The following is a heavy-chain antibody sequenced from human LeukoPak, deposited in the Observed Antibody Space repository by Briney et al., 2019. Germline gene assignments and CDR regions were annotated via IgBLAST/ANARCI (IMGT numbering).Heavy chain of an antibody. J-gene: IGHJ3*02. CDR1: GGTFSSYA. CDR3: ARLVLYSSSWYETATPRAGAFDI. V-gene: IGHV1-69*06. D-gene: IGHD6-13*01. Sequence: SVKVSCKASGGTFSSYAISWVRQAPGQGLEWMGGIIPIFGTANYAQKFQGRVTITADKSTSTAYMELRSLRSDDTAVYYCARLVLYSSSWYETATPRAGAFDIWGQGTMVTVSS. CDR2: IIPIFGTA.